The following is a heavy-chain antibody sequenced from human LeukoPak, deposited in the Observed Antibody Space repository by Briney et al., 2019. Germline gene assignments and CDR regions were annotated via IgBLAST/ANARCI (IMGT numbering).Heavy chain of an antibody. CDR2: IRSKAYGGTT. Sequence: GGSLRLSCTTSGFTLGDYAMSWFRQAPGKGLEWVGFIRSKAYGGTTEYAASVKGRFTISRDDSKSIAYLQMNSLKTEDTAVYYCTRDAKKQWLAYWFDPWGQGTLVTVSS. CDR3: TRDAKKQWLAYWFDP. D-gene: IGHD6-19*01. J-gene: IGHJ5*02. CDR1: GFTLGDYA. V-gene: IGHV3-49*03.